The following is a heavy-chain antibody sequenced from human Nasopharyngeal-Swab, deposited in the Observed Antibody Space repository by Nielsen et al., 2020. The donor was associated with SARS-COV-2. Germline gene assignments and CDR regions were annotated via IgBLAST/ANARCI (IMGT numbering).Heavy chain of an antibody. CDR1: GYTFTGYY. D-gene: IGHD3-22*01. Sequence: ASVKVSCKTSGYTFTGYYIHWVRQAPGQGLEWMGRINPDSGGTYYAQKFQGRVTMTRDTSISTAYMELRRLRSDDTAVYYCARFLWDSSGRWEEGSDIWGQGTMVTVSS. V-gene: IGHV1-2*06. CDR3: ARFLWDSSGRWEEGSDI. CDR2: INPDSGGT. J-gene: IGHJ3*02.